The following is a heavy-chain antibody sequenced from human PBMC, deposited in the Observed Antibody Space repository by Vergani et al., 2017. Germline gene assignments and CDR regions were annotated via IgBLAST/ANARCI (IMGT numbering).Heavy chain of an antibody. D-gene: IGHD2-2*01. CDR1: GFTFSHYS. CDR2: ISSSSSYI. Sequence: EVQLLESGGDLVQPGGSLRLSCVASGFTFSHYSMNWVRQAPGKGLEWVSSISSSSSYIYYADSVKGRFTISRDNSKNTLYLQMNSLRADDTAVYYCAKGVYCSSTSCYEGRGYYYGMGVWGQGTTVTFSS. CDR3: AKGVYCSSTSCYEGRGYYYGMGV. V-gene: IGHV3-21*04. J-gene: IGHJ6*02.